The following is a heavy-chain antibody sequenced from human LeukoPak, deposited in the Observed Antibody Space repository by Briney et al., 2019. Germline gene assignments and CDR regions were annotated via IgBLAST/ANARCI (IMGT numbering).Heavy chain of an antibody. V-gene: IGHV3-21*01. CDR1: GFTFSSYS. CDR2: ISSSSSYI. D-gene: IGHD3-10*01. J-gene: IGHJ3*02. Sequence: GGSLRLSCAASGFTFSSYSMNWVRQAPGKGLEWVSSISSSSSYIYYADSVKGRFTISRDNAKNSLYLQMNSLRAEDTAVYYCAREKRITMVRGVIAFDIWGQGTMVTVSS. CDR3: AREKRITMVRGVIAFDI.